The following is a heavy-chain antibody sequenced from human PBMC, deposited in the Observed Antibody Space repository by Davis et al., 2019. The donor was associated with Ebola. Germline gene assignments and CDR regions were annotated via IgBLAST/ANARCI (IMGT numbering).Heavy chain of an antibody. Sequence: GESLKISCAASGFTFRVYGMHWVRQAPGKGLEWVSYISSSSSYTNYADSVKGRFTISRDNAKNSLYLQMNSLRAEDTAVYYCAREMATTNDAFDIWGQGTMVTVSS. J-gene: IGHJ3*02. CDR2: ISSSSSYT. CDR1: GFTFRVYG. V-gene: IGHV3-21*05. CDR3: AREMATTNDAFDI. D-gene: IGHD5-24*01.